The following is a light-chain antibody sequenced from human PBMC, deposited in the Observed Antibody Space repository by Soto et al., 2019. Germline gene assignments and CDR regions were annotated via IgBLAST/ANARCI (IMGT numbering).Light chain of an antibody. V-gene: IGKV3-20*01. CDR1: QSISSNY. CDR3: QQYGNSPWT. J-gene: IGKJ1*01. CDR2: AAS. Sequence: EIVLTQSPGTLSLSPGERATLSCRASQSISSNYLAWCQHKPGQAPRLLIYAASSRATGIPDRFSGSGSGTDFTLTISRLEPEDFAVYYCQQYGNSPWTFGQGTKVEI.